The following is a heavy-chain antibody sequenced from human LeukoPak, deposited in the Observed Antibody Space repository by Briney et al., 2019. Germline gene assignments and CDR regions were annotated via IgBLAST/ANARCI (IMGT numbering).Heavy chain of an antibody. Sequence: SETLSLTCAVYGGSFSGYYWSWIRQPPGKGLEWIGEINHSGSTNYNPSLKSRVTISVDTSKNQFSLKLSSVTAADTAVYYCARGRPPLRYFDYWGQGTLVNVSS. CDR2: INHSGST. V-gene: IGHV4-34*01. D-gene: IGHD3-9*01. CDR3: ARGRPPLRYFDY. CDR1: GGSFSGYY. J-gene: IGHJ4*02.